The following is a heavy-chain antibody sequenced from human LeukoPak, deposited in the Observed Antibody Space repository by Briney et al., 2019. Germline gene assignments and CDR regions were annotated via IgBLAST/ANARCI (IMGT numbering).Heavy chain of an antibody. CDR2: IYTSGST. Sequence: PSETLSLTCTVSGGSISSYYWSWIRQAAGKGLEWIGRIYTSGSTNYNPSLKSRVTMSVDTSKNQFSLKLSSVTAADTAVYYCARDVGYCSSTSCRYYYYYYMDVWGKGTTVTVSS. D-gene: IGHD2-2*01. CDR3: ARDVGYCSSTSCRYYYYYYMDV. V-gene: IGHV4-4*07. J-gene: IGHJ6*03. CDR1: GGSISSYY.